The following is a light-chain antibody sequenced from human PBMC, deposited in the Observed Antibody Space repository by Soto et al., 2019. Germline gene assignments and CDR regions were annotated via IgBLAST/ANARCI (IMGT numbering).Light chain of an antibody. CDR3: QQYNNWPYT. CDR1: QHVSSN. Sequence: EIVMTQSPATLSVSPGGSATLSCRASQHVSSNFAWYRQKPGQAPTLLIYRAPTRATGIPARFSGSGSGTEFTLTITSLQSEDFAVYYCQQYNNWPYTFGQGTKLEIK. J-gene: IGKJ2*01. CDR2: RAP. V-gene: IGKV3-15*01.